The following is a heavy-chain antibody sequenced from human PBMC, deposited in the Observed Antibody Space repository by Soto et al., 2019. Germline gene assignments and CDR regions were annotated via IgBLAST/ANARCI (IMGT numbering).Heavy chain of an antibody. V-gene: IGHV1-18*01. CDR3: ARDRRYDYIWGSYRPYYFDY. Sequence: ASVKVSCKASGYTFTSYGISWVRQAPGQGLEWMGWISAYNGNTNYAQKLQGRVTMTTDTSTSTAYMELRSLRSDDTAVYYCARDRRYDYIWGSYRPYYFDYWGQGTLITVPQ. CDR1: GYTFTSYG. D-gene: IGHD3-16*02. J-gene: IGHJ4*02. CDR2: ISAYNGNT.